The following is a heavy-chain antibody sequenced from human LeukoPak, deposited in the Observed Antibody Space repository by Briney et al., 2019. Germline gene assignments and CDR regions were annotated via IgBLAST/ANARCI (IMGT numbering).Heavy chain of an antibody. CDR2: IYYTGST. V-gene: IGHV4-59*08. J-gene: IGHJ4*02. CDR1: GGSISTYY. D-gene: IGHD3-22*01. CDR3: ARHVSYDSSGYVWYFDY. Sequence: KPSETLSLTCTVSGGSISTYYWSWIRQPPGKGLEWIGYIYYTGSTNYSPSLKSRVTMSVDTSKNQFSLKLSSVTAADTAVYYCARHVSYDSSGYVWYFDYWGQGTLVTVSS.